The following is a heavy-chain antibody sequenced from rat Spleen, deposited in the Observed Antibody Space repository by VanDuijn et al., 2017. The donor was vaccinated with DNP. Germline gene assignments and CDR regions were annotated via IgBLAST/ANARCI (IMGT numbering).Heavy chain of an antibody. CDR3: KLGGAY. Sequence: EVQLVESGGGLVQPGRSMKLSCAASGFTFSNYYMAWVRQAPTKGLEWVATISIRGGSTHYRDSVKGRFTVSRDNAENTLYLQMDSLRSEDTATYYCKLGGAYWGQGVMVTVSS. J-gene: IGHJ2*01. CDR2: ISIRGGST. CDR1: GFTFSNYY. V-gene: IGHV5-25*01. D-gene: IGHD5-1*01.